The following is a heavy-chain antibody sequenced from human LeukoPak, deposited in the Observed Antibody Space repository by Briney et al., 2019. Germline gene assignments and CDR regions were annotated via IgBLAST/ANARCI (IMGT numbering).Heavy chain of an antibody. J-gene: IGHJ4*02. CDR1: GGTFSSYA. V-gene: IGHV1-69*04. D-gene: IGHD1-26*01. Sequence: SVKVSCKASGGTFSSYAISWVRQAPGQGLGWMGRIIPIFGIANYAQKFQGRVTITADKSTSTAYMELSSLRSEDTAVYYCARDIVGAQMYYFDYWGQGTLVTVSS. CDR3: ARDIVGAQMYYFDY. CDR2: IIPIFGIA.